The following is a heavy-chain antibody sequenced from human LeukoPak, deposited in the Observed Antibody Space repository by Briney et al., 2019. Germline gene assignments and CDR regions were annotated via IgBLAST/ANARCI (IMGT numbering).Heavy chain of an antibody. J-gene: IGHJ4*02. CDR2: IYPGDSGT. CDR1: GYTFSIFW. V-gene: IGHV5-51*01. D-gene: IGHD3-10*01. CDR3: ARHKGYYGSGTTGLDY. Sequence: GESLKISCKTSGYTFSIFWIGWVRQMPGKGLEWIGMIYPGDSGTRYSPSFQGQVTISADKSTNTAYLQWGSLKASDTAMYYCARHKGYYGSGTTGLDYWGQGTLVTVSS.